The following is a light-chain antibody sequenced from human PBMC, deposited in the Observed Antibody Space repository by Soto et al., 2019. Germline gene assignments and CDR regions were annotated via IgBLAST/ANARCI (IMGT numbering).Light chain of an antibody. J-gene: IGKJ1*01. Sequence: DIRMTQSPSTLSASVGDRLTITCRASQSISSRLAWYQKKPGKAPKLLIYDASSLESGVPSRFSGSGSGTEFTLTISSLQPDDFATYYCQHYNSYSEAFGQGTKVDTK. CDR1: QSISSR. CDR3: QHYNSYSEA. V-gene: IGKV1-5*01. CDR2: DAS.